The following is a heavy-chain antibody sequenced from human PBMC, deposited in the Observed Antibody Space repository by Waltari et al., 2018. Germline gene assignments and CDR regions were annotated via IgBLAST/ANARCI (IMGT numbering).Heavy chain of an antibody. Sequence: QVQLQESGPGLVQPSGTLSLTCAVSGGSISSNYWWSWVRQSPDKGLEWIGQIHHSGRIIYNPSLKSRVTISEDTSKNQFSLKVNAVTAADTAMYYCASDRGVGLYLDNWGQGTLVSVSS. CDR3: ASDRGVGLYLDN. D-gene: IGHD2-8*02. CDR1: GGSISSNYW. CDR2: IHHSGRI. V-gene: IGHV4-4*02. J-gene: IGHJ4*02.